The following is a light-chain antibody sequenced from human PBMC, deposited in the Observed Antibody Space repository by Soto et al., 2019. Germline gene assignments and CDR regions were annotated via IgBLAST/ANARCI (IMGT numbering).Light chain of an antibody. CDR1: HGISNF. CDR3: QQYGSSGT. CDR2: GSS. J-gene: IGKJ1*01. V-gene: IGKV1-27*01. Sequence: IQMTQSPSTLSASVGDRVTITCRASHGISNFLAWYQQKPGKVPNLLIYGSSTLQSGVPSRFSGSGSGTDFTLIISRLAPEDFAVYYCQQYGSSGTFGQGTKVDIK.